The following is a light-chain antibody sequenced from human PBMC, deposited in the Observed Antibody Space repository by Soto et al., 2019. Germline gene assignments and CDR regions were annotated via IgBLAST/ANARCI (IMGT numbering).Light chain of an antibody. V-gene: IGKV1-5*03. J-gene: IGKJ1*01. CDR1: QSISSW. Sequence: DIQMTQSPSTLSASVGDRVTITCRASQSISSWLAWYQQKPGKAPKLLIYKASSLESGVPSRFSGSGSGTEFTLTISSLQPDDFATYYCQHYNSYSEAFGQGTNVDNK. CDR3: QHYNSYSEA. CDR2: KAS.